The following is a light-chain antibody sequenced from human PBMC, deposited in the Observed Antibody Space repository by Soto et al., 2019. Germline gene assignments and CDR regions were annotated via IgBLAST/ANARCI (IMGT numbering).Light chain of an antibody. V-gene: IGKV3-20*01. CDR1: QSVTNS. Sequence: TQSPATLSLSPGERATLSCRASQSVTNSLAWYQQKPGQAPRLLVYDASNRATGIPDRFSGSGSGTDFTLTISRLEPEDFAVYYCQQYGSSGTFGQGTKVDIK. J-gene: IGKJ1*01. CDR2: DAS. CDR3: QQYGSSGT.